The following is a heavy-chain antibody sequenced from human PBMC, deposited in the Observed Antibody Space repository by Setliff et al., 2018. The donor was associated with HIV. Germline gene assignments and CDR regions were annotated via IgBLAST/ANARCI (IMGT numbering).Heavy chain of an antibody. J-gene: IGHJ5*02. Sequence: PSETLSLTCTVSGGSISSGSYYWSWIRQPAGKGLEWIGHIYTSGNTNHNPSLKSRVTISVDTSKNQFSLKLRSVTAADTAVYYCAKRTFGSGRFDPWGQGTLVTVSS. CDR1: GGSISSGSYY. CDR3: AKRTFGSGRFDP. V-gene: IGHV4-61*09. CDR2: IYTSGNT. D-gene: IGHD3-16*01.